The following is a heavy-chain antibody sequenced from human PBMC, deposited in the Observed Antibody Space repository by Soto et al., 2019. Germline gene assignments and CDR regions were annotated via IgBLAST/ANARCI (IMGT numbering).Heavy chain of an antibody. CDR1: GFTVSSSY. CDR2: IYSGGST. V-gene: IGHV3-53*01. J-gene: IGHJ4*02. CDR3: ARSMERYFDY. Sequence: EVQLVESGGGLIQPGGSLRLSCAASGFTVSSSYMSWVRQAPGKGLEWVSVIYSGGSTYYADSVKGRFTISRDNSKNTLNLQMNSLSAEDTAMYDCARSMERYFDYWGQGTLVTVSS. D-gene: IGHD3-10*01.